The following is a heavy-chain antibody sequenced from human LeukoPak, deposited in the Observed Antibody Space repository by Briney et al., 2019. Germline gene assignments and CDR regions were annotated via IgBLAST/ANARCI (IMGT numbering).Heavy chain of an antibody. Sequence: ASVKVSCKASGYTFTSHAMHWVRQAPGQRLEWMGWINAGNGNTKYSQKFQGRVTITRDTSASTAYMELSSLRSEDTAVYYCARELSIRTWLRFGYWGQGTLVTVSS. V-gene: IGHV1-3*01. CDR3: ARELSIRTWLRFGY. D-gene: IGHD5-12*01. CDR2: INAGNGNT. CDR1: GYTFTSHA. J-gene: IGHJ4*02.